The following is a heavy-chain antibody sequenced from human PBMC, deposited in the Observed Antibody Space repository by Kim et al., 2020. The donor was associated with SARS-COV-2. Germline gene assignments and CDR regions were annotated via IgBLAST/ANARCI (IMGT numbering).Heavy chain of an antibody. Sequence: SETLSLTCTVSGGSISSSSYYWGWIRQPPGKGLEWIGSIYYSGSTYYNPSLKSRVTISVDTSKNQFSLKLSSVTAADTAVYYCARPTPNWDSPHGLLLEYGMDVWGQGTTVTVSS. V-gene: IGHV4-39*01. J-gene: IGHJ6*02. CDR3: ARPTPNWDSPHGLLLEYGMDV. D-gene: IGHD1-1*01. CDR2: IYYSGST. CDR1: GGSISSSSYY.